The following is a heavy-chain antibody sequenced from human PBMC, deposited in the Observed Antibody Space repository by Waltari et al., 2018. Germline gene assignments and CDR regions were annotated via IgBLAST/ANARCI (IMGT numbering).Heavy chain of an antibody. V-gene: IGHV4-38-2*02. CDR1: GYSISSGYY. Sequence: QVQLQESGPGLVKPSETLSLTCAVSGYSISSGYYWGWIRQPPGKGLEWIGSIYHSGSTYYNPSLKSRVTISVDTSKNQFSLKLSSVTAADTAVYYCAREASYYGSGSRYYFDYWGQGTLVTVSS. CDR2: IYHSGST. D-gene: IGHD3-10*01. J-gene: IGHJ4*02. CDR3: AREASYYGSGSRYYFDY.